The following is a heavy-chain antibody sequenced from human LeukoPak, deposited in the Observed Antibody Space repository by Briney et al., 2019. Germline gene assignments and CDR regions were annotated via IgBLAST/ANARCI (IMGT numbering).Heavy chain of an antibody. CDR2: IYYSGST. V-gene: IGHV4-59*01. J-gene: IGHJ6*03. Sequence: TSETLSLTCTVSGGSISSYYWSWIRQPPGKGLEWIGYIYYSGSTNYNPSLKSRVTISVDTSKNQFSLKLSSVTAADTAVYYCARLYYYYYMDVWGKGTTVTVSS. CDR3: ARLYYYYYMDV. CDR1: GGSISSYY.